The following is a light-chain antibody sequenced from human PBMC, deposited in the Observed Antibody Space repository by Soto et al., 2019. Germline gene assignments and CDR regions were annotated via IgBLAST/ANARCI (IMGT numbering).Light chain of an antibody. CDR3: QQYNNWPT. CDR2: GAS. J-gene: IGKJ1*01. CDR1: QSVNSN. V-gene: IGKV3-15*01. Sequence: EIVMTQSPATLSVSPGERATLSCRASQSVNSNLAWYQQKPGQAPRLLIYGASTRATGVPARFSVSGSGTDFILTVSSLQSEDFAVYFGQQYNNWPTFGQGTKVEIK.